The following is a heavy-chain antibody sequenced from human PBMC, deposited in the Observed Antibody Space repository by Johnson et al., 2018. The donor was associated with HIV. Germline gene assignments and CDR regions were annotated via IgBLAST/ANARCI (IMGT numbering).Heavy chain of an antibody. CDR3: ARSPETGDRLWRAFDI. J-gene: IGHJ3*02. CDR1: GLTFSSYG. V-gene: IGHV3-30*02. CDR2: IRYDGSNK. Sequence: QVQLVESGGGVVQPGGSLRLSCAASGLTFSSYGMHWVRQAPGKGLEWVAFIRYDGSNKYYADSVKGRFTISRDNAQNSLYLQMNSLRAEDTAVYYCARSPETGDRLWRAFDIWGHGTMVTVSS. D-gene: IGHD4-17*01.